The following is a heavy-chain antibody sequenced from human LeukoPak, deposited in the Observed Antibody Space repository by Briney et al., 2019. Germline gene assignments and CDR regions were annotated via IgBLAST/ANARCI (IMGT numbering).Heavy chain of an antibody. Sequence: GGSLRLSCAASGFTFSSYAMSWVRQARGKGLERVSAISGSRGSTYYADSVKGRFTISRDNSKNTLYLQMNSLRAEDTAVYYCAKAGYDFWSGYYPTYYFDYWGQGTLVTVSS. CDR2: ISGSRGST. J-gene: IGHJ4*02. CDR1: GFTFSSYA. V-gene: IGHV3-23*01. CDR3: AKAGYDFWSGYYPTYYFDY. D-gene: IGHD3-3*01.